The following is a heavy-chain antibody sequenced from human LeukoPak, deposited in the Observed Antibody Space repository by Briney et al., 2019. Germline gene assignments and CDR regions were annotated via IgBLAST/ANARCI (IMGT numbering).Heavy chain of an antibody. J-gene: IGHJ4*02. CDR1: GGSFSGYY. Sequence: PSETLSLTCAVYGGSFSGYYWSWIRQPPGKWLEWIGEINHSGSTNYNPSLKSRVTISVDTSKNQFSLKLSSVTAADTAVYYCARYPYDSSGYYPFDYWGQGTLVTVSS. CDR3: ARYPYDSSGYYPFDY. V-gene: IGHV4-34*01. CDR2: INHSGST. D-gene: IGHD3-22*01.